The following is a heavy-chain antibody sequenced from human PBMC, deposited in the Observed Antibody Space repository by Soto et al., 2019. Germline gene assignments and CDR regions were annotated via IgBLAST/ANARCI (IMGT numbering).Heavy chain of an antibody. V-gene: IGHV3-23*01. CDR2: ISGSGGST. D-gene: IGHD1-1*01. CDR3: AKVKSGQLERHDAFDI. J-gene: IGHJ3*02. Sequence: GGSLRLSCAASGFTFSSYAMSWVRQAPGKGLEWVSAISGSGGSTYYADSVKGRFTISRDNSKNTLYLQMNSLRAEDTAVYYCAKVKSGQLERHDAFDIWGQGTMVTVSS. CDR1: GFTFSSYA.